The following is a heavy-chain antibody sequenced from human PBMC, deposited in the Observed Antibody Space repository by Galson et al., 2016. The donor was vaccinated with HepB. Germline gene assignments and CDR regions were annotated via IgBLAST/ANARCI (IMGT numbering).Heavy chain of an antibody. V-gene: IGHV3-53*01. CDR3: ARRGSDYDLLTGYNYYFGQ. D-gene: IGHD3-9*01. CDR1: GFTVSSDY. CDR2: IYSGGST. J-gene: IGHJ4*02. Sequence: SLRLSCAASGFTVSSDYMSWVRQAPGKGLEWVSVIYSGGSTFYADSVKGRFTISRDNSKNTLYLQMNSLRAEQPAVYYCARRGSDYDLLTGYNYYFGQWGQGTLVTVSS.